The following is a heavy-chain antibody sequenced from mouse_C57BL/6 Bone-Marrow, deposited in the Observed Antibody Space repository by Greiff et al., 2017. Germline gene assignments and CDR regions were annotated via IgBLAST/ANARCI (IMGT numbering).Heavy chain of an antibody. V-gene: IGHV1-78*01. CDR3: ARERQLRYWCAY. CDR1: GYTFTDHT. J-gene: IGHJ3*01. D-gene: IGHD3-2*02. Sequence: VQLQQSDAELVKPGASVKISCKVSGYTFTDHTIHWMKQRPEQGLEWIGYIYPSDGSSKYNEKFKGKATLTADKSSSTAYMQLNSLTSEDSAVYFCARERQLRYWCAYWGQGTLITVSA. CDR2: IYPSDGSS.